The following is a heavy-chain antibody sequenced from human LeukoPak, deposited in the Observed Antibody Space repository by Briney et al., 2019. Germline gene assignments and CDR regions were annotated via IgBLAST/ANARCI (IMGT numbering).Heavy chain of an antibody. Sequence: PGGSLRLSCEASGFLFEEYGVSWIRQRPGKGLEWVAGISWNGLSIHYADSVKGRFTISRDDAKKSLFLHMDGLSAEDTAFYYCARRGGYCSGDCYPDNWGQGTLVIVSS. D-gene: IGHD2-21*02. V-gene: IGHV3-20*04. CDR1: GFLFEEYG. CDR2: ISWNGLSI. CDR3: ARRGGYCSGDCYPDN. J-gene: IGHJ4*02.